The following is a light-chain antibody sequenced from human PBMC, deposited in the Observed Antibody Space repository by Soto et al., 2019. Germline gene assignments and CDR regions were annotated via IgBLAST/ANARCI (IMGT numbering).Light chain of an antibody. V-gene: IGKV3-20*01. CDR3: QQYGSSLLT. J-gene: IGKJ4*01. CDR1: QSVSSSY. CDR2: GAS. Sequence: EILLTQSPGTLSLSRGERATLSCRASQSVSSSYLAWYQQKPGQAPRLLIYGASSRATGIPDRFSGSGSGTDFTLTISRLEPEDFAVYYCQQYGSSLLTFGGGTKVDIK.